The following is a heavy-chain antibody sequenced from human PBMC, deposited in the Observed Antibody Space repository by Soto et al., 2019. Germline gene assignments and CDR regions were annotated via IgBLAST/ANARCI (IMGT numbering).Heavy chain of an antibody. V-gene: IGHV3-33*01. Sequence: PGGSLSLSCAASGFTFRSYGMHWVRQAPGKGLEWVAVIWYDGSNKYYADSVKGRFTISRDNSKNTLYLQMNSLRAEDTAVYYCAVPIAAAAVGRGHRPRPFDYWGQGTLVTVSS. CDR2: IWYDGSNK. CDR3: AVPIAAAAVGRGHRPRPFDY. CDR1: GFTFRSYG. D-gene: IGHD6-13*01. J-gene: IGHJ4*02.